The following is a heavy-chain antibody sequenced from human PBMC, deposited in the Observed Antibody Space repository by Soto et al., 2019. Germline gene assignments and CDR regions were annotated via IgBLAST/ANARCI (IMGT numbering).Heavy chain of an antibody. CDR2: ISAYNGNT. V-gene: IGHV1-18*01. CDR3: ARDLEAATDYYYYSMDL. CDR1: GYTFTSYG. Sequence: QVQLVQSGAEVKKPGASVKVSCKASGYTFTSYGISWVRQAPGQGLEWMGWISAYNGNTNYAQKAQRRVTMTPDTPTSTAYIELTSLTSDDTAVYYCARDLEAATDYYYYSMDLWGQGTTVTVSS. D-gene: IGHD6-13*01. J-gene: IGHJ6*02.